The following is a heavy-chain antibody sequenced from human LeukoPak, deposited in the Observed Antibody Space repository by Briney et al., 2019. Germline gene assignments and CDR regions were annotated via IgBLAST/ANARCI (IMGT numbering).Heavy chain of an antibody. Sequence: GGSLRLSCAASGFTFSSYGMHWVRQAPGKGLEWVAFIRYDGSNKYYTDSVKGRFTISRDNAKNSLYLQMNSLRAEDTAVYYCARDDYVRGSYRLIDYWGQGTLVIVSS. CDR1: GFTFSSYG. CDR2: IRYDGSNK. D-gene: IGHD3-16*02. J-gene: IGHJ4*02. CDR3: ARDDYVRGSYRLIDY. V-gene: IGHV3-30*02.